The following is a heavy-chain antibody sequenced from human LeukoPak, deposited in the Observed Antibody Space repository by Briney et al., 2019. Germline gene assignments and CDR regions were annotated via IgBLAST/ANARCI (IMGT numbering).Heavy chain of an antibody. CDR1: GGSITSGSYY. J-gene: IGHJ4*02. V-gene: IGHV4-61*02. CDR2: VYTSGST. CDR3: ASSYYYGSGSYYIAFDY. Sequence: PSETLSLTCTVSGGSITSGSYYWSWIRQPAGKGREWIVRVYTSGSTNYNPSLKGRVTISVDTSKNQFTLKLSSVTAADTAVYYCASSYYYGSGSYYIAFDYWGQGTLVTASS. D-gene: IGHD3-10*01.